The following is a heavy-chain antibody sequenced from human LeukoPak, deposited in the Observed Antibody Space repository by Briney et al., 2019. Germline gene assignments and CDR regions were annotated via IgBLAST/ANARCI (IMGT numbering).Heavy chain of an antibody. D-gene: IGHD1-1*01. CDR3: VARNGDYSYMDV. CDR2: IYYSGTT. CDR1: GGSIINRSYY. J-gene: IGHJ6*03. V-gene: IGHV4-39*01. Sequence: SETLSLTCTVSGGSIINRSYYWDWIRQPPGKRMEWIGSIYYSGTTYYNPSLKSRVTISVDASKNQFSLKLSSVTAADTAVYYCVARNGDYSYMDVWGKGTTVTVSS.